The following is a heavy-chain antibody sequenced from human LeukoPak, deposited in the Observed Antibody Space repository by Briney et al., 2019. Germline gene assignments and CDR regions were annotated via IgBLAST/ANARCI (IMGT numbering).Heavy chain of an antibody. CDR2: IIPIFGTA. J-gene: IGHJ6*03. V-gene: IGHV1-69*05. CDR3: ARGTEYSSSAGAYYYYYMDV. Sequence: GSSVKVSCKASGGTFSSYAISWVRQAPGQGLEWMGGIIPIFGTANYAQKFQGRVTITTDESTSTAYMELSSLRSEDTAVYYCARGTEYSSSAGAYYYYYMDVWGKGTTVTVSS. D-gene: IGHD6-6*01. CDR1: GGTFSSYA.